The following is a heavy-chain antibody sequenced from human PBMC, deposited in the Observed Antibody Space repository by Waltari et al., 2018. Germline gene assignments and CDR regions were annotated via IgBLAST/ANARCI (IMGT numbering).Heavy chain of an antibody. Sequence: EVQLVESGGGLVKPGGSLRLSCAASGFTFSSYSMNWVRQAPGKGLEWVSSISSSSSYIYYAESVKGRFTIARDNAKNALYLQRNSLRAEDTAVYYCATPDGDKGSGYEWGQGTLVTVSS. V-gene: IGHV3-21*01. CDR2: ISSSSSYI. CDR1: GFTFSSYS. CDR3: ATPDGDKGSGYE. D-gene: IGHD5-12*01. J-gene: IGHJ4*02.